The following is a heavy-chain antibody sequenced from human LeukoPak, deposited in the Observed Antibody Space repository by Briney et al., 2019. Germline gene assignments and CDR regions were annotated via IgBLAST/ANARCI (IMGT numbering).Heavy chain of an antibody. J-gene: IGHJ5*02. D-gene: IGHD4-11*01. CDR2: IYYSAST. CDR1: GGSISSSSYY. Sequence: PSETLSLTCTVSGGSISSSSYYWGWIRQPPGKGLEWIGSIYYSASTYYNPSHKSRVTISVDTSKNQFSLKLSSVTAADTAVYYCARQGNTVTTNWFDPWGQGTLVTVSS. V-gene: IGHV4-39*01. CDR3: ARQGNTVTTNWFDP.